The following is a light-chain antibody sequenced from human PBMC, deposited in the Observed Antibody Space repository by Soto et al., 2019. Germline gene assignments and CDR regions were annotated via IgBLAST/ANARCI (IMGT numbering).Light chain of an antibody. CDR1: QSVSSN. CDR2: GAS. Sequence: EIVMTQSPATLSVSPGERATLSCRASQSVSSNLAWYQQKPGQAPRLLTYGASTRATGIPARFSGSGSGTEFTLTLSSLQSEDFAVYYCQQYNNWPLTFGGGTKVDIK. CDR3: QQYNNWPLT. V-gene: IGKV3-15*01. J-gene: IGKJ4*01.